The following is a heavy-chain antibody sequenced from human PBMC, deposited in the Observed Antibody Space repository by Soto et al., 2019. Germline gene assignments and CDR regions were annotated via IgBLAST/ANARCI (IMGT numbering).Heavy chain of an antibody. V-gene: IGHV3-30*18. CDR1: GFTFRNYG. J-gene: IGHJ6*02. Sequence: GGSLRLSCTASGFTFRNYGIHWVRQAPGKGLEWVALISYDGSNKFYADSVKGRFTISRDNSKNTLYLQMNSLRPEDTAVYYCAKDCCGARTFYSSGMDVWGQGTTVTVYS. D-gene: IGHD2-21*01. CDR2: ISYDGSNK. CDR3: AKDCCGARTFYSSGMDV.